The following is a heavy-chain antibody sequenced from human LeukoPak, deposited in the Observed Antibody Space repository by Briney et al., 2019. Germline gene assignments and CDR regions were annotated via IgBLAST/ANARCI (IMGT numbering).Heavy chain of an antibody. J-gene: IGHJ4*02. Sequence: ASVKVSCRASGYTFTSYDINWVRQAPGQGLEWMGWMNPNSGNTDYAQKFQGRVTITRKTSISTAYMELSSLRSEDTAVYYCARRTKTLDYWGQGTLVTVSS. V-gene: IGHV1-8*03. CDR3: ARRTKTLDY. D-gene: IGHD4-23*01. CDR1: GYTFTSYD. CDR2: MNPNSGNT.